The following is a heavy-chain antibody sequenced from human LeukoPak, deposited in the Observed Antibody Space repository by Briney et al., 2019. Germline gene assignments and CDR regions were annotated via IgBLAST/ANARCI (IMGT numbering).Heavy chain of an antibody. J-gene: IGHJ4*02. CDR3: AKDGTGYSGYDPLPSY. CDR1: GFTFSSYG. CDR2: ISYDGSNK. Sequence: GGSLRLSCAASGFTFSSYGMHWVRQAPGKGLEWVAVISYDGSNKYYADSVKGRFTISRDNSKNTLYLQMNSLRAEDTAVYYCAKDGTGYSGYDPLPSYWGQGTLVTVSS. V-gene: IGHV3-30*18. D-gene: IGHD5-12*01.